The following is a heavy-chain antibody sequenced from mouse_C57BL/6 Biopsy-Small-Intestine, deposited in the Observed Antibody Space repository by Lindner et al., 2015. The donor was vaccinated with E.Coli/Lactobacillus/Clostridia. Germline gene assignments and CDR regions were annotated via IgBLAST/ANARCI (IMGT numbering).Heavy chain of an antibody. CDR1: DYTFTSQW. J-gene: IGHJ3*01. D-gene: IGHD2-1*01. CDR2: IYPGTGGT. V-gene: IGHV1-56*01. CDR3: ARGGNSLAWFAY. Sequence: VQLQESGPELVRPGASLKISCKAPDYTFTSQWMQWVRQRPGQGLEWIGEIYPGTGGTYYNEKFKDKATLTVDTSSSTAYIQLSRLTSEDSAVYFCARGGNSLAWFAYWGQGTLVTVSA.